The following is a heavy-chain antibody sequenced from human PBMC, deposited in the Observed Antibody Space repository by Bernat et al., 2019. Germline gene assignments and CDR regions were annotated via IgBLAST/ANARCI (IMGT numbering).Heavy chain of an antibody. CDR1: GFTFSSYG. CDR3: ARPPHYGSGSYFYFDY. CDR2: IWYDGSNK. V-gene: IGHV3-33*01. Sequence: QVHLVESGGGVVQPGRSLRLSCAASGFTFSSYGMHWVRQAPGKGLEWVAVIWYDGSNKYYADSVKGRFTISRDNSKNTLYLQMNSLRAEDTAVYYCARPPHYGSGSYFYFDYWGQGTLVTVSS. J-gene: IGHJ4*02. D-gene: IGHD3-10*01.